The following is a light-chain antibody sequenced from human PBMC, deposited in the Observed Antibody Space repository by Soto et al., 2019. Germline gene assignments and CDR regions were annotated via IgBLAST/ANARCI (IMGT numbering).Light chain of an antibody. Sequence: DIQMTQSPSPLSASVGDRVTITCRASQSISRWLAWYQQKPGKAPKLLIYDASSLESGVPSRFSGSGSGTDFTLTISSLEPEDFAVYYCQHRSNWPTFGQGTKVDIK. CDR2: DAS. CDR1: QSISRW. J-gene: IGKJ1*01. V-gene: IGKV1-5*01. CDR3: QHRSNWPT.